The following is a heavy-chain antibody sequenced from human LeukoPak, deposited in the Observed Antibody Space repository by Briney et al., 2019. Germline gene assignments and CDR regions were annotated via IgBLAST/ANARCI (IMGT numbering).Heavy chain of an antibody. CDR1: GFTFSSYS. J-gene: IGHJ4*02. CDR2: ISSSSSYI. Sequence: GGSLRLSCAASGFTFSSYSMNWVRQAPGKGLEWVSSISSSSSYIYYADSVKGRFTISRDNAKNSLYLQMNSLRAEDTAVYYCARRYCSGGSCHIDYWGQGTLVTVSS. CDR3: ARRYCSGGSCHIDY. V-gene: IGHV3-21*01. D-gene: IGHD2-15*01.